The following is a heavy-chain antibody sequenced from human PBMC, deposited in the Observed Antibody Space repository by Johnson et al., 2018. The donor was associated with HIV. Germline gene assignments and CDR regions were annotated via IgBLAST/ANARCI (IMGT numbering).Heavy chain of an antibody. Sequence: QVQLVESGGGLVQPGGSLRLSCAASGFTVSSNYMSWIRQAPGKGLEWVALMSYDGSNKFYADSLKGRFTVSRDISKNTLYLQMNSLRAEDTAVYYCAKDGGSYGGAFDIWGQGTMVTVSS. CDR1: GFTVSSNY. D-gene: IGHD1-26*01. V-gene: IGHV3-30*18. CDR3: AKDGGSYGGAFDI. CDR2: MSYDGSNK. J-gene: IGHJ3*02.